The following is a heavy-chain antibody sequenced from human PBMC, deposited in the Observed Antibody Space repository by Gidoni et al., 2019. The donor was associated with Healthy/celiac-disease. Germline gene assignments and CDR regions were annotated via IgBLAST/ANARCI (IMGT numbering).Heavy chain of an antibody. V-gene: IGHV3-48*03. CDR2: ISRSGSTI. CDR1: GFTLSSYE. J-gene: IGHJ4*02. Sequence: EVQLVESGGGLVQPGGSLRLSCAASGFTLSSYEMNWVRQAPGKGLEWVSYISRSGSTIYYADSVKGRFTISRDNAKNSLYLQMNSLRAEDTAVYYCARGWAVVTDYWGQGTLVTVSS. CDR3: ARGWAVVTDY. D-gene: IGHD6-19*01.